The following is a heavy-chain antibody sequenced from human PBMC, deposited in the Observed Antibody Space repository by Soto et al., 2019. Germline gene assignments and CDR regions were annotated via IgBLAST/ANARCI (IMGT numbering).Heavy chain of an antibody. J-gene: IGHJ3*02. Sequence: PLEIGSLADAFCGSSISSSANSWRWIRQPPGEGLEWIGFIYQSGSTYYNPSLKSRVTRSLDRPKDQFSLKLSSVTAAYTAVYYCARELLFYDSDGFSWDDTFDIWGQGTMVTVS. CDR2: IYQSGST. V-gene: IGHV4-30-2*01. D-gene: IGHD3-22*01. CDR1: GSSISSSANS. CDR3: ARELLFYDSDGFSWDDTFDI.